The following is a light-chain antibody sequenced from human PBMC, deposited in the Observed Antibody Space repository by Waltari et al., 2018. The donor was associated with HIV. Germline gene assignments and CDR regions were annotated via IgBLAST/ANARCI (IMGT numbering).Light chain of an antibody. Sequence: QSVLTQPPSASGTPGQRVTISCSGSSSNIGSYYVYWYQQLPGTAPKLLIYTNNQRPSGGPDRFSGSNSGTSASLAISGLRSEDEADYYCAAWTDSLSGVVFGGGTKLSVL. CDR3: AAWTDSLSGVV. J-gene: IGLJ2*01. CDR1: SSNIGSYY. V-gene: IGLV1-47*01. CDR2: TNN.